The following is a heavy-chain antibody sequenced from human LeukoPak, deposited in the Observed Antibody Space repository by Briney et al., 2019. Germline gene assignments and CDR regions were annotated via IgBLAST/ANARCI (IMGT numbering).Heavy chain of an antibody. J-gene: IGHJ5*02. CDR3: ARQGAAAGTWFDP. CDR1: GYSFASYW. Sequence: GESLKISCQGSGYSFASYWIGWVRQMPGKGLEWMGIIYPGDSDTRYSPSFQGQVTISADKSISTAYLQWSSLKASDTAMYYCARQGAAAGTWFDPWGQGTLVTVSS. V-gene: IGHV5-51*01. CDR2: IYPGDSDT. D-gene: IGHD6-13*01.